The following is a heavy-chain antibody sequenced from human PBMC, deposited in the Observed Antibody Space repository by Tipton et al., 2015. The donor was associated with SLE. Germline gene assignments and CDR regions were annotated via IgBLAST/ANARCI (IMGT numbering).Heavy chain of an antibody. CDR1: GGSISNGGCY. V-gene: IGHV4-31*03. Sequence: TLSLTCTVSGGSISNGGCYWSWLRQHPGKGLEWIGNIYYSGSTYYNPSLQSRFTMSVDTSKNQFSLKLSSVSAADTAVYFCARHDSDYGYTDSWGQGTLVTVSS. CDR3: ARHDSDYGYTDS. CDR2: IYYSGST. J-gene: IGHJ4*02. D-gene: IGHD4-17*01.